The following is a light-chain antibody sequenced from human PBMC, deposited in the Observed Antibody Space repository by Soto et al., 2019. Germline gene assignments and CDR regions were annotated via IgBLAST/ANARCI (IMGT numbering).Light chain of an antibody. V-gene: IGKV3-15*01. J-gene: IGKJ4*01. CDR2: GAS. Sequence: ETVMTQSPATLSVSPGKRATLSCRASRSVSSNLAWYQQKPGQAPRLLIYGASTRATGIPARFSGGGSGTEFTLTISSLQSEDAAVYHCKQYYIWSPLTFGGGTKVEIK. CDR3: KQYYIWSPLT. CDR1: RSVSSN.